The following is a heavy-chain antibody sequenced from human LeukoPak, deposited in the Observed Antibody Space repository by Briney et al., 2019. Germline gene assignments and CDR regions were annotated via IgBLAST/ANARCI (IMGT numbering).Heavy chain of an antibody. CDR1: GGSLSGHY. J-gene: IGHJ4*02. CDR3: ATGYSGTWYYFDY. D-gene: IGHD6-13*01. V-gene: IGHV4-59*11. Sequence: PSETLSLTCTVSGGSLSGHYWSWIRQPPGKGLEWIGYIYHSGSTNYNPSLKSRVTISADTSKDQFSLKLASVTAADTAVYYCATGYSGTWYYFDYWGQGTLVTVSS. CDR2: IYHSGST.